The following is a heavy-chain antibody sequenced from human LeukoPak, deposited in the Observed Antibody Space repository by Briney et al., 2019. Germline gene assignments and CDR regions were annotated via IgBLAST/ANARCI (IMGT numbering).Heavy chain of an antibody. V-gene: IGHV1-2*02. Sequence: ASVKVSCKASGYTFTGYYMHWVRQAPGQGLEWMGWINPNSGGTNYAQKFQGRVTMTRDTSISTAYMELSRLRSDDTAVYYCARDLSDSGSYISPFQCFQHWGQGTLVTVSS. D-gene: IGHD1-26*01. CDR3: ARDLSDSGSYISPFQCFQH. CDR1: GYTFTGYY. CDR2: INPNSGGT. J-gene: IGHJ1*01.